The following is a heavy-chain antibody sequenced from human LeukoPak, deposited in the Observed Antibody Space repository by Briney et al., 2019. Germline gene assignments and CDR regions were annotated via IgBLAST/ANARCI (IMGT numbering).Heavy chain of an antibody. V-gene: IGHV4-59*08. CDR3: ARSYRKYNWNDFDY. CDR1: GGSINSYY. D-gene: IGHD1-20*01. Sequence: PSETLSLTCTVSGGSINSYYWSWIRQPPGKGLEWIGYIYYSESTNYNPSLKSRVTISVDTSKNQFSLKLSSVTAADTAVYYCARSYRKYNWNDFDYWGQGTLVTVSS. J-gene: IGHJ4*02. CDR2: IYYSEST.